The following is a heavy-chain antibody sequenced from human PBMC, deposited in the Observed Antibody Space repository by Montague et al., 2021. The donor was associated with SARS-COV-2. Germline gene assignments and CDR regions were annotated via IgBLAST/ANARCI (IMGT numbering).Heavy chain of an antibody. CDR2: IYWDDDK. J-gene: IGHJ4*02. Sequence: TLSLTCTFSGFSLSTRTVGVGWIRQPLGKALEWLALIYWDDDKRYSPSLKSRLTITKVTSKNQVVLTMTNMDPVDTATYYCAHRLPAVAAFDYWGQGTLVTVSS. V-gene: IGHV2-5*02. CDR1: GFSLSTRTVG. D-gene: IGHD6-6*01. CDR3: AHRLPAVAAFDY.